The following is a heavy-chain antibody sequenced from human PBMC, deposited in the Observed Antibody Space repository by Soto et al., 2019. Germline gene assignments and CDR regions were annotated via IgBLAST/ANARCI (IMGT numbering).Heavy chain of an antibody. CDR2: ISISGGDE. CDR1: GFPFSIYA. J-gene: IGHJ4*02. V-gene: IGHV3-30*18. Sequence: PGGSLRLSCAASGFPFSIYAMHWARPAPGKGLEWVTVISISGGDEYYAESVRGRFTISRDNSKNTLYLLMNGLRAEDTAVYYCAKASSGSLAEDYWGQGTLVTVSS. D-gene: IGHD3-10*01. CDR3: AKASSGSLAEDY.